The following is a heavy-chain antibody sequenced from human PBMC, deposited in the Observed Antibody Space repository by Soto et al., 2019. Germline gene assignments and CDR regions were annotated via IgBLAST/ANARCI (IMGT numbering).Heavy chain of an antibody. D-gene: IGHD6-13*01. Sequence: QVQLVQSGAEVKETGASVKVSCKGSGYSFTRYAIHWVRQAPGQSLEWMGWINAGGGGTKYSQKLQGRGTITRDTSATTVYLDLSSLRYEDTAMYYCAREKGSAGSFDFWGQGTLVTVSS. CDR1: GYSFTRYA. J-gene: IGHJ4*02. CDR2: INAGGGGT. CDR3: AREKGSAGSFDF. V-gene: IGHV1-3*01.